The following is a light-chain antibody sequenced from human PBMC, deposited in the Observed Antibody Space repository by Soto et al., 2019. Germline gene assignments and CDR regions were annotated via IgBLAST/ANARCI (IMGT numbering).Light chain of an antibody. J-gene: IGKJ5*01. CDR1: QSISSW. Sequence: DIQMTQSPSTLSASVGDRVTITCRASQSISSWLAWYQQKPGKAPKLRIYDASSLESGVPSRFSGSGSGTDFTLTISSLQSEDFALYYCQQLHSYPITFGQGTRLEIK. CDR3: QQLHSYPIT. V-gene: IGKV1-5*01. CDR2: DAS.